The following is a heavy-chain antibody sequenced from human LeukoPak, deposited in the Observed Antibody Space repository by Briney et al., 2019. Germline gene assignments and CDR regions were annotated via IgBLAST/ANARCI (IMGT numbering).Heavy chain of an antibody. CDR3: ATQADGSGSWAYSDN. D-gene: IGHD3-10*01. J-gene: IGHJ4*02. CDR2: IYPGDSDT. V-gene: IGHV5-51*01. CDR1: GYTFTSYW. Sequence: GESLKISCKGSGYTFTSYWIAWVRQMPGKGLEWMGIIYPGDSDTRYSPSFEGQVTISVDKSISTAYLQWSSLKASDTAMYYCATQADGSGSWAYSDNWGQGTLVTVSS.